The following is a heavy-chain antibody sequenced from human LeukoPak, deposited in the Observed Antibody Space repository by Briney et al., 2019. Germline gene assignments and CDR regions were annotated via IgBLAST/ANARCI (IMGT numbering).Heavy chain of an antibody. D-gene: IGHD5-24*01. Sequence: ASVTASYKASGYTFTGYYMHWVRQAPGQGREGMGWINPNSGGTNYAQKFQGRVTMTRDTSTSTAYMELSRLRSDDTAVYYCARDNSVRDEAWWFNRWGQGTLVTVSS. J-gene: IGHJ5*02. CDR1: GYTFTGYY. CDR3: ARDNSVRDEAWWFNR. CDR2: INPNSGGT. V-gene: IGHV1-2*02.